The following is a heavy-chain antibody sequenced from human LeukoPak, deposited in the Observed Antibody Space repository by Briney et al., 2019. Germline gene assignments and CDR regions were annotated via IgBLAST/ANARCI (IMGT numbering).Heavy chain of an antibody. CDR3: ARMIAVAGRGDFDY. CDR2: IFTSGST. D-gene: IGHD6-19*01. V-gene: IGHV4-4*07. CDR1: GGSISSYY. Sequence: SETLSLTCTVSGGSISSYYWSWIRQPAGKGLEWVGRIFTSGSTDYNPSLKSRVTVSVDTSKNQFSLKLTSVTAADTAVYYCARMIAVAGRGDFDYWGQGTLVTVSS. J-gene: IGHJ4*02.